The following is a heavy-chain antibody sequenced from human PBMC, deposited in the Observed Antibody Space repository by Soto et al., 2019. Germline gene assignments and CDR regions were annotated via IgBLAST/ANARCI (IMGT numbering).Heavy chain of an antibody. V-gene: IGHV2-5*02. D-gene: IGHD3-3*01. Sequence: QITLNESGPTQVKPRQTLTLTCTFSGFSLTTSGVGVGWIRQSPGKAPEWLALIYWDYDKRYSPSLKSRLTINKDTSKNQVVLTMADLDPADTATYYCAHRVLRTVFGLVTTTAIYFDFWGQGTPVAVSS. CDR2: IYWDYDK. CDR1: GFSLTTSGVG. J-gene: IGHJ4*02. CDR3: AHRVLRTVFGLVTTTAIYFDF.